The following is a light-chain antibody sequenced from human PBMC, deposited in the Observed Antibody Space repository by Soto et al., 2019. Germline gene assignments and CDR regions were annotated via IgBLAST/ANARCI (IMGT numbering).Light chain of an antibody. CDR3: AAWDDSLNSVM. Sequence: QSVLTQPPSASGTPGQSVSISCSGSRSNIGTNPVNWYQQLPGTAPKLLFYTTTQRPSGVPDRFSASKSGTSASLAISGLQSEDEADYYCAAWDDSLNSVMFGGGTKLTVL. CDR2: TTT. V-gene: IGLV1-44*01. CDR1: RSNIGTNP. J-gene: IGLJ3*02.